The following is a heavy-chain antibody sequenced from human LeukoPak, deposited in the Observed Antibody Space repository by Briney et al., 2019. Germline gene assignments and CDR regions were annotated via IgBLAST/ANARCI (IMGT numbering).Heavy chain of an antibody. CDR3: ARIRSFYDSSGFDY. J-gene: IGHJ4*02. V-gene: IGHV4-4*07. D-gene: IGHD3-22*01. CDR2: IYTSGST. CDR1: GGSISSYY. Sequence: PSETLSLTCTVPGGSISSYYWSWIRQPAGKGLEWIGRIYTSGSTNYNPSLKSRVTMSVDTSKNQFSLKLSSVTAADTAVYYCARIRSFYDSSGFDYWGQGTLVTVSS.